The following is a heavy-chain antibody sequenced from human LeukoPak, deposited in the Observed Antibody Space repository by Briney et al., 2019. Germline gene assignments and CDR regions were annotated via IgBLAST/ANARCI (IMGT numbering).Heavy chain of an antibody. CDR3: ARVLSGYDPTEYFQH. Sequence: GASVKVSCKASGYTFTGYYMHWVRQAPGQGLEWMGWINPNSGGTNYAQKFQGRVTMTRDTSISTAYMELSRLRSDDTAVYYCARVLSGYDPTEYFQHWGQGTLVTVSS. V-gene: IGHV1-2*02. CDR2: INPNSGGT. D-gene: IGHD5-12*01. J-gene: IGHJ1*01. CDR1: GYTFTGYY.